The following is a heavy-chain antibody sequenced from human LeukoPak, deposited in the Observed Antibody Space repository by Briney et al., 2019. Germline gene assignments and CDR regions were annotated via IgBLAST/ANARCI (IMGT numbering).Heavy chain of an antibody. CDR3: ARGHFDWLFTAFDY. CDR2: ISAYNGNT. D-gene: IGHD3-9*01. Sequence: ASVKVSCKASGYTFTGYYMHWVRQAPGQGLEWMGWISAYNGNTNYAQKLQGRVTMTTDTSTSTAYMELRSLRSDDTAVYYCARGHFDWLFTAFDYWGQGTLVTVSS. V-gene: IGHV1-18*04. J-gene: IGHJ4*02. CDR1: GYTFTGYY.